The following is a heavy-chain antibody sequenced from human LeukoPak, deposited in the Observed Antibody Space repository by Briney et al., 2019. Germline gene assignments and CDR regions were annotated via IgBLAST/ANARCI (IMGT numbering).Heavy chain of an antibody. D-gene: IGHD5-24*01. Sequence: SETLSLTCTVSGGSISSYHWSWIRQPPGKGLECIGYIYYSGSTNYNPSLKSRVTISVDTSKNQFSLKLGYVTAADTAVYYCASMYGFGDGYNYNFHSWGQGTLVTVSS. CDR3: ASMYGFGDGYNYNFHS. V-gene: IGHV4-59*08. J-gene: IGHJ4*02. CDR1: GGSISSYH. CDR2: IYYSGST.